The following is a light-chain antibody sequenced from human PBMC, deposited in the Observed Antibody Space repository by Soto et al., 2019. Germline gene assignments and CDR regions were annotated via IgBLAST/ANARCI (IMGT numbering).Light chain of an antibody. V-gene: IGKV3-20*01. CDR2: GAS. CDR1: RSVSSY. CDR3: QRYGSSVT. Sequence: EIVLTQSPATLSLSPGESATLSCRATRSVSSYLAWYQQKPGQAPRLLIYGASSRATGIPDRFSGSGSGTDFSLTISRLEPEDFAVYFCQRYGSSVTFGGGTKVDIK. J-gene: IGKJ4*01.